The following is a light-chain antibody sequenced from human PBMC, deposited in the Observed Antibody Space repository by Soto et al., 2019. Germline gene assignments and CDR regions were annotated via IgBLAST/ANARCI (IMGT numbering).Light chain of an antibody. Sequence: QSVLTQPPSASGTPGRRVTVPCSGTTPNIAINDVYWYQQLPGAAPKVLFYRNDRRPPGVPDRFSASKSDTSASLAISGLRSDDEADYYCATWDNSLSGPVFGGGTKLTVL. CDR3: ATWDNSLSGPV. V-gene: IGLV1-47*01. CDR2: RND. J-gene: IGLJ3*02. CDR1: TPNIAIND.